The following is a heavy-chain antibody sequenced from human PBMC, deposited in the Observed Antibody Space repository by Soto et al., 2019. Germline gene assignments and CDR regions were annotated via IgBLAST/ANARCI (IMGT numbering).Heavy chain of an antibody. CDR1: GVSIGSNYY. Sequence: QVLLQESGPGLVQPSGTLSLSCVVSGVSIGSNYYWGWVRQSPGKGLEWLGDMSHIGSVYYNPSLTXTVTISMDKSETQFSLKLHSVTAADTAVYYCARSLGWYAIDYWGQGTLVIVSS. CDR2: MSHIGSV. J-gene: IGHJ4*02. V-gene: IGHV4-4*02. CDR3: ARSLGWYAIDY. D-gene: IGHD6-19*01.